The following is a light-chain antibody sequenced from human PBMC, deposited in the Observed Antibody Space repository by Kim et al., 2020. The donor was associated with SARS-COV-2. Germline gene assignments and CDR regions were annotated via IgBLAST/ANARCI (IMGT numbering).Light chain of an antibody. CDR3: QVWDSSTTV. Sequence: SYELTQPLSVSVALGQTARITCGGNNIGSKNVHWYQQKPGQAPVLVIYRDSKQPSGIPERFSGSNSGNTATLTISRAQAGDEADYYCQVWDSSTTVFGGG. J-gene: IGLJ3*02. V-gene: IGLV3-9*01. CDR2: RDS. CDR1: NIGSKN.